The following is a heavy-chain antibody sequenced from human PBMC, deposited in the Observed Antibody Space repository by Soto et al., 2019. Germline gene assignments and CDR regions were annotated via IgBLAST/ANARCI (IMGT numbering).Heavy chain of an antibody. Sequence: SETLSLTCAVYGGSFSGYYWSWIRQPPGKGLEWIGEINHSGSTNYNPSLMGRVTMSLDTSKNQFSLNLTSVTAADTAVYYCAQCPYDYSNFHDYWGQGALVTVSS. CDR2: INHSGST. J-gene: IGHJ4*02. CDR1: GGSFSGYY. D-gene: IGHD4-4*01. V-gene: IGHV4-34*01. CDR3: AQCPYDYSNFHDY.